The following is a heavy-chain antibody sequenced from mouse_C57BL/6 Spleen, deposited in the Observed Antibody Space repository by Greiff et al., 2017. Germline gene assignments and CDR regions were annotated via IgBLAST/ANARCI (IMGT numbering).Heavy chain of an antibody. CDR3: AREPLTGNDDY. CDR1: GYAFSSSW. CDR2: LYPGDGDT. D-gene: IGHD4-1*01. J-gene: IGHJ2*01. Sequence: QVQLQQSGPELVKPGASVKISCKASGYAFSSSWMNWVKQRPGKGLEWIGRLYPGDGDTNYNGKFKGKATLTADKSSSPAYMQLSSLTSEDSAVYFCAREPLTGNDDYWGQGTTLTVSS. V-gene: IGHV1-82*01.